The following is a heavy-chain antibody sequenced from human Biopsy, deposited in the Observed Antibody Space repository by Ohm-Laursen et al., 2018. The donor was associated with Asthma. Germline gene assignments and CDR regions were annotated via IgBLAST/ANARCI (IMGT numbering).Heavy chain of an antibody. J-gene: IGHJ4*02. Sequence: ASVKVSCKSLGGTFNTYVIGWARQAPGQGLECMGGINSVFGTTTYPQKFQDRVTITADDSTSTVYMELSSLRSEDTAVYYCARKAGSCISRTCYSLDFWGQGTLVTVSS. V-gene: IGHV1-69*13. CDR2: INSVFGTT. CDR1: GGTFNTYV. CDR3: ARKAGSCISRTCYSLDF. D-gene: IGHD2-2*01.